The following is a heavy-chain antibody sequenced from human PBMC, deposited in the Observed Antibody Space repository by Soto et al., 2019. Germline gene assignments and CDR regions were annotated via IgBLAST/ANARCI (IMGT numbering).Heavy chain of an antibody. V-gene: IGHV4-59*01. CDR2: IAYNGGT. CDR1: GGSIDRYY. J-gene: IGHJ4*02. CDR3: ARDPFPGYSSGWYGL. D-gene: IGHD6-19*01. Sequence: PSETLSLTCTVSGGSIDRYYWSWIRQPPGKGLEWIGYIAYNGGTIYNPSLKNRVTISLDTSQNQFSLRLISVTAADTAVYYCARDPFPGYSSGWYGLWGQGTLVTVSS.